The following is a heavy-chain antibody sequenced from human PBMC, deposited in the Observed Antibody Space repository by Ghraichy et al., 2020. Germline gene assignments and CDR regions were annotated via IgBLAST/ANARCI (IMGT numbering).Heavy chain of an antibody. CDR3: ARDTTMIVVAWEYFDY. V-gene: IGHV3-33*01. D-gene: IGHD3-22*01. CDR1: GFTFSSYG. J-gene: IGHJ4*02. Sequence: GGSLRLSCAASGFTFSSYGMHWVRQAPGKGLEWVAVIWYDGSNKYYADSVKGRFTISRDNSKNTLYLQMNSLRAEDTAVYYCARDTTMIVVAWEYFDYWGQGTLVTVSS. CDR2: IWYDGSNK.